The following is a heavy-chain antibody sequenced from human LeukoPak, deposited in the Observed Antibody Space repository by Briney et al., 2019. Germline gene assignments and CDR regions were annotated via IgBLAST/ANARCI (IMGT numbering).Heavy chain of an antibody. CDR3: ARVNGSYSDDAFDI. CDR1: GYTFTSYG. J-gene: IGHJ3*02. CDR2: ISAYNGNT. D-gene: IGHD1-26*01. Sequence: ASVKVSCKASGYTFTSYGISWVRQAPGQGLEWMGWISAYNGNTNYAQKLQGRVTMTTDTSTSTAYMELRSLRSDDTAVYYCARVNGSYSDDAFDIWGQGTMVTVSS. V-gene: IGHV1-18*01.